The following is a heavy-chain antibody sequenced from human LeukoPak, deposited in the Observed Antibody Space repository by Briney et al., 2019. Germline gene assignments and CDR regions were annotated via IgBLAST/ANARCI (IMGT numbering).Heavy chain of an antibody. CDR3: ARTPHLIAAAGHFDY. D-gene: IGHD6-13*01. V-gene: IGHV4-59*08. CDR2: IYYSGST. Sequence: SETLSLTCTVSGGSISSYYWSWIRQPPGKGLEWIGYIYYSGSTNYNPSLKSRVTISVDTSKNQFSLKLSSVTAADTAVYYCARTPHLIAAAGHFDYWGQGTLVTVSP. CDR1: GGSISSYY. J-gene: IGHJ4*02.